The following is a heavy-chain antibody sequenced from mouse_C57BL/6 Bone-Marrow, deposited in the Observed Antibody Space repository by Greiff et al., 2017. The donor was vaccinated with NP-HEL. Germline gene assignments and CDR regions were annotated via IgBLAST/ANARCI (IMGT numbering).Heavy chain of an antibody. CDR1: GYAFTNYL. D-gene: IGHD1-1*01. CDR2: INPGSGGT. J-gene: IGHJ4*01. CDR3: ARSLRGSSYVGALDY. Sequence: QVQLQQSGAELVRPGTSVKVSCKASGYAFTNYLIEWVTQRPGQGLEWIGVINPGSGGTNYNETFKGKATLTADKTSSTAYMQLCSLTSEDSAVYFCARSLRGSSYVGALDYWGQGTSVTVSS. V-gene: IGHV1-54*01.